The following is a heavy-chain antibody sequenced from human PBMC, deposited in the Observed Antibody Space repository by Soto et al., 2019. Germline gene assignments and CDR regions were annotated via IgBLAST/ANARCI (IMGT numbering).Heavy chain of an antibody. CDR2: IIPIFGTA. CDR1: GGTFSSYA. Sequence: QVQLVQSGAEVKKPGSSVKVSCKASGGTFSSYAISWVRQAPGQGLEWMGGIIPIFGTANYAQKFQGRVTLPADESTSTAYMELSSLRSEDTAVYYCARDATRYHWNDVGGYWGQGALVTVSS. D-gene: IGHD1-20*01. CDR3: ARDATRYHWNDVGGY. J-gene: IGHJ4*02. V-gene: IGHV1-69*12.